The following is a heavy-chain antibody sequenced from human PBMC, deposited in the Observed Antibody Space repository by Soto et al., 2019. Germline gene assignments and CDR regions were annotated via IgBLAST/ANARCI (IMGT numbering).Heavy chain of an antibody. CDR3: ARTPRGYSSGGYGLDV. D-gene: IGHD5-18*01. CDR1: GGSISSGDHY. CDR2: IYYSGST. J-gene: IGHJ6*02. Sequence: QVQLQESGPGLVKPSQTLSVTCTVSGGSISSGDHYWNWIRQPPGKGLEWIGYIYYSGSTYYNPSRKSRLTIPLDTSTDDFSLTRSSVTAADTAVYYCARTPRGYSSGGYGLDVWGQGTTVTV. V-gene: IGHV4-30-4*01.